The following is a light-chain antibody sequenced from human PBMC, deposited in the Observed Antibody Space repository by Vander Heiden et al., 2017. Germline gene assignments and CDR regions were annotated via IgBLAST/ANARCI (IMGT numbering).Light chain of an antibody. Sequence: DIQMTQSPSSLSASVGDRVTITCRASQSISSYLNWYQQKPGKAPKLLIYAASSLQSGVPSRFSGSGSGTDFTLTISSLQPEDFATYYCQQRSSTPPTF. CDR3: QQRSSTPPT. CDR2: AAS. V-gene: IGKV1-39*01. J-gene: IGKJ3*01. CDR1: QSISSY.